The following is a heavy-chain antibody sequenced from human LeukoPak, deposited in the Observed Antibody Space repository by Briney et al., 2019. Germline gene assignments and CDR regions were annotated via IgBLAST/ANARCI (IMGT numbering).Heavy chain of an antibody. CDR3: ARVREQQASPPYNWFDP. CDR2: ISYSGDT. Sequence: SETLSLTCGVYGGSLSGYYWSWLRQPPGKGLEWIGDISYSGDTNYNPSLKSRVTISVDTSKNQFSLKLSSVTAADTAVYYCARVREQQASPPYNWFDPWGQGTLVTVSS. J-gene: IGHJ5*02. D-gene: IGHD6-13*01. CDR1: GGSLSGYY. V-gene: IGHV4-34*01.